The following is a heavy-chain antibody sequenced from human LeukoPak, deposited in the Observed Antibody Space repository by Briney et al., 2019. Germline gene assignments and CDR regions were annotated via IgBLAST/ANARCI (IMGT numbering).Heavy chain of an antibody. Sequence: PGGSLRLSCAASGFIFSSYWMSWVRQAPGKGLEWVANIKQDGSEKYYVDSVKGRFTISRDNAKHSLSLQMNSLRAEDTADYYCARDRLYGPPDYWGQGTLVTVSS. CDR2: IKQDGSEK. CDR1: GFIFSSYW. J-gene: IGHJ4*02. V-gene: IGHV3-7*01. CDR3: ARDRLYGPPDY. D-gene: IGHD4-17*01.